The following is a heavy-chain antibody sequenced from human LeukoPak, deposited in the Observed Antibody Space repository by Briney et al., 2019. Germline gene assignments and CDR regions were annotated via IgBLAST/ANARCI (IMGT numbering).Heavy chain of an antibody. CDR3: AGVGGYCSSTSCYLDGGGFDP. Sequence: SETLSLTCTVSGGSISSGNYYWCWIRPHPGKRLEWIGYIYYSGSTYYNPSLKSRTTISVDTSKNQFSLKLSSVTAAYAAVYYWAGVGGYCSSTSCYLDGGGFDPWGQGTLVTVSS. CDR1: GGSISSGNYY. D-gene: IGHD2-2*01. J-gene: IGHJ5*02. V-gene: IGHV4-31*03. CDR2: IYYSGST.